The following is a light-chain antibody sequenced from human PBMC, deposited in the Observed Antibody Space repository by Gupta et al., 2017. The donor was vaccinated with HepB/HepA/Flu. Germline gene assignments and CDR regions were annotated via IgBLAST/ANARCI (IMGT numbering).Light chain of an antibody. CDR3: CSAASSSTLYL. Sequence: QSALTQPASVSGSPGQSITISCTGTSSDIGTHNYVSWYQQTPGKAPKLIIHDVSGRRSGVADRFSGSKSGTTAALTISWLQAEDEADYYCCSAASSSTLYLFGTGTKLTVL. J-gene: IGLJ1*01. CDR2: DVS. CDR1: SSDIGTHNY. V-gene: IGLV2-14*01.